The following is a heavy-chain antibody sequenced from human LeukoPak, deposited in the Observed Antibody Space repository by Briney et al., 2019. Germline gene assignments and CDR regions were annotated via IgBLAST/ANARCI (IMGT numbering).Heavy chain of an antibody. CDR1: GGSISSYY. J-gene: IGHJ4*02. D-gene: IGHD1-26*01. Sequence: SETLSLTCTVPGGSISSYYWSWIRQPPGKGLEWIGYIYYSGSTNYNPSLKSRVTISVDTSKNQFSLKLSSVTAADTAVYYCARAGATSEYFDYWGQGTLVTVSS. CDR2: IYYSGST. V-gene: IGHV4-59*01. CDR3: ARAGATSEYFDY.